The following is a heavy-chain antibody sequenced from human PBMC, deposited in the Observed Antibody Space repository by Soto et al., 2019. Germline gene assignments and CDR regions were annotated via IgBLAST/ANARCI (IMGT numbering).Heavy chain of an antibody. J-gene: IGHJ5*02. CDR3: ARGKGGYSSSWYSNWFDP. V-gene: IGHV1-3*01. CDR1: GYTFTIYA. Sequence: VKVSCKASGYTFTIYAMHWVRQAPGQRLGWMGWINAGNGNTKYSQKFQGRVTITRDTSASTAYMELSSLRSEDTAVYYCARGKGGYSSSWYSNWFDPWGQGTLVTVSS. D-gene: IGHD6-13*01. CDR2: INAGNGNT.